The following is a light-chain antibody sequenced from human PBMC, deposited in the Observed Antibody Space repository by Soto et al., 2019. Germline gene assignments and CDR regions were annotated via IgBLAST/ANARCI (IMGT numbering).Light chain of an antibody. CDR2: GAS. V-gene: IGKV3-15*01. Sequence: VMTQSPATLSVSPGERATLSCRASQNLRSSLAWYQQKPGQAPRLLIYGASTRATGIPARFSGSGSGTEFTLTISSLQSEDFAVYYCQQYNSGPYTFGQGTRLEIK. CDR3: QQYNSGPYT. J-gene: IGKJ5*01. CDR1: QNLRSS.